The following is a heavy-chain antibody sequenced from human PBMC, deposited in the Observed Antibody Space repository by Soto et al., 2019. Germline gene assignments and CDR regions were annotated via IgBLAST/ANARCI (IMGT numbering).Heavy chain of an antibody. V-gene: IGHV4-30-4*02. CDR3: PKYQRPELDH. D-gene: IGHD2-2*01. CDR1: VSSIFSCYDY. J-gene: IGHJ5*02. Sequence: SETLSLACSVSVSSIFSCYDYLTFIRQSPGKGLDWIVYISYSFSTFYNPSLMIRLTIALDTSKNHFSLKLNSVTAADTAVYYCPKYQRPELDHWCQGTPVTVSS. CDR2: ISYSFST.